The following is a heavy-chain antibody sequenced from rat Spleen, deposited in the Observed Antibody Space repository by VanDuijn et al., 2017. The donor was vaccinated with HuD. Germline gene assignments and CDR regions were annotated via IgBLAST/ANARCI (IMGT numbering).Heavy chain of an antibody. CDR3: TRAMYTTDYYYAKGYYVMDA. D-gene: IGHD1-6*01. Sequence: EVQLVESGGGLVQPGRSLKLSCVPSGFTFNDYWMTWIRQASGKGLEWVASITNTGGSTYYPDSVKGRFIISRDNTKNTLYLQMNSLRSEDTATYYCTRAMYTTDYYYAKGYYVMDAWGQGASVTVSS. J-gene: IGHJ4*01. CDR2: ITNTGGST. V-gene: IGHV5-31*01. CDR1: GFTFNDYW.